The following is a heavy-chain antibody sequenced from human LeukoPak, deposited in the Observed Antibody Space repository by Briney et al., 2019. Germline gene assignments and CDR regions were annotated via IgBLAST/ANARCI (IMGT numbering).Heavy chain of an antibody. J-gene: IGHJ4*02. CDR2: IYYNGNS. CDR1: GGSISSSIHY. Sequence: SETLSLTCTVSGGSISSSIHYWGWIRQPPGKGLEWIGSIYYNGNSYYNQSLKSRVTISLDTSKNQLSLKLSSVTAADTAVYYCARPNILAGSFDYWGQGTLVTVSS. D-gene: IGHD3-9*01. V-gene: IGHV4-39*01. CDR3: ARPNILAGSFDY.